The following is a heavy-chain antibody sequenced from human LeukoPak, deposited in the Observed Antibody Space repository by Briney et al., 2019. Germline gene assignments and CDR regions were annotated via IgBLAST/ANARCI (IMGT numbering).Heavy chain of an antibody. CDR1: GFTFTTYW. D-gene: IGHD2-15*01. V-gene: IGHV3-7*01. CDR3: ARGVGTFDP. CDR2: IKQDGSEK. Sequence: GGSLRLSCAASGFTFTTYWMSWVRQAPGKGLEWMANIKQDGSEKYFVDSVKGRFTISRDNAKNSPYLQMNSLRAVDTAVYYCARGVGTFDPWGQGTLVTVSS. J-gene: IGHJ5*02.